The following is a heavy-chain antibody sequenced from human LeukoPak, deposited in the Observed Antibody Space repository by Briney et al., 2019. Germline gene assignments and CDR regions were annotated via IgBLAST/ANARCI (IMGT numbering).Heavy chain of an antibody. J-gene: IGHJ4*02. CDR3: SAAYYDMILIDY. CDR2: ISYDGSNK. Sequence: PGGSLRLSCAASGFTFSSYAMHWVRQAPGKGLEWVAVISYDGSNKYYADSVKGRFTISRDNSKNTLYLQMKSLRAEDTAVYYCSAAYYDMILIDYWGQGTLVTVSS. D-gene: IGHD3-9*01. V-gene: IGHV3-30-3*01. CDR1: GFTFSSYA.